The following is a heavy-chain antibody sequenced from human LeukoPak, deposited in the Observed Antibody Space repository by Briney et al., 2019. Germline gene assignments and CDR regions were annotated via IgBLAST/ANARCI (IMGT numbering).Heavy chain of an antibody. D-gene: IGHD6-6*01. J-gene: IGHJ3*02. CDR3: ARHFKDIAARPGTRGSGWFGGAFDI. CDR2: IYYSGST. Sequence: SETLSLTCTVSISTYYWSWIRQPPGKGLEWIGYIYYSGSTNYNPSLKSRVTISVDTSKNQFSLKLSSVTAADTAVYYCARHFKDIAARPGTRGSGWFGGAFDIWGQGTMVTVSS. V-gene: IGHV4-59*08. CDR1: ISTYY.